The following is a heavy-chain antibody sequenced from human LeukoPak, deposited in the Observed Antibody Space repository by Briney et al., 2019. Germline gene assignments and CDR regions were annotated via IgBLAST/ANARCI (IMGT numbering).Heavy chain of an antibody. D-gene: IGHD5-18*01. CDR3: ARGGGYSNGYDYFDY. V-gene: IGHV5-51*01. CDR1: GYSFTSYW. Sequence: PGESLKISCKGSGYSFTSYWIGWVRQMPGKGLEWMGIIYPTDSDTRYSPSFQGQVTISADKSISTAYLQWSSLEASDTAMYYCARGGGYSNGYDYFDYWGQGTLVTVSS. CDR2: IYPTDSDT. J-gene: IGHJ4*02.